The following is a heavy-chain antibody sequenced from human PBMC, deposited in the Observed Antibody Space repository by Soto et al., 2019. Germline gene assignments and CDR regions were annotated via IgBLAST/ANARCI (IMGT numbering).Heavy chain of an antibody. J-gene: IGHJ4*02. D-gene: IGHD7-27*01. V-gene: IGHV4-34*01. CDR3: ARGWGRIFDY. CDR2: INHSGST. Sequence: SETLSLTCAVYGGSFSGYYCSWIRQPPGKGLEWIGEINHSGSTNYNPSLKSRVTISVDTSKNQFSLKLSSVTAADTAVYYCARGWGRIFDYWGQGTRVTVS. CDR1: GGSFSGYY.